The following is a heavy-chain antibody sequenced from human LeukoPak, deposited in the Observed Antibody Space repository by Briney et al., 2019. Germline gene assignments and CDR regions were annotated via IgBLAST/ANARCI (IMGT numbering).Heavy chain of an antibody. CDR3: ARRAYCGGDCYADDY. V-gene: IGHV5-51*01. CDR1: GYXFTSYW. J-gene: IGHJ4*02. Sequence: GESLKISCNGSGYXFTSYWICWVRQMPGKGLEWMGIIYPGDSDTRYSPSFQGQVTISADKSISTAYLQWSSLKASDTAMYYCARRAYCGGDCYADDYWGQGTLVTVSS. D-gene: IGHD2-21*02. CDR2: IYPGDSDT.